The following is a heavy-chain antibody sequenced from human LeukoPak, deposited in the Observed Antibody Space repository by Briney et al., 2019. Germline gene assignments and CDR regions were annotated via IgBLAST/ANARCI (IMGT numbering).Heavy chain of an antibody. J-gene: IGHJ6*02. Sequence: GGSLRLSCAASGFTFSDSWMSWVRQAPGKGLEWVANMNQDGSDKDYVDSVRGRFTISRDNARNSLYLQMGSLRAEDTAVYYCATYTHWVAGDVWGQGTTVTVSS. D-gene: IGHD3-16*01. CDR2: MNQDGSDK. CDR1: GFTFSDSW. V-gene: IGHV3-7*01. CDR3: ATYTHWVAGDV.